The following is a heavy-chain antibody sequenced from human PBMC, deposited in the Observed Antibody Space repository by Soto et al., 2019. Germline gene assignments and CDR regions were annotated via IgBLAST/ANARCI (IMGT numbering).Heavy chain of an antibody. CDR1: GGTFSSYA. CDR2: IIPNIGNA. V-gene: IGHV1-69*10. D-gene: IGHD2-2*01. Sequence: SVTVSCKASGGTFSSYAISWVRQAPGQGLEWMGGIIPNIGNANYAQKLQGRVTITADTSTSTAYMELRSLRSDDTAVYYCARGRCSSTSCYVGAYYYYMDVWGKGTTVTVSS. CDR3: ARGRCSSTSCYVGAYYYYMDV. J-gene: IGHJ6*03.